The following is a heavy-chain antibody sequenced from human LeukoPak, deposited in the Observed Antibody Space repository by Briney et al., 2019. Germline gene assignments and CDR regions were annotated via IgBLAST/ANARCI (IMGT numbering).Heavy chain of an antibody. CDR3: ARVVQDWYFDL. J-gene: IGHJ2*01. CDR2: INPSGGST. D-gene: IGHD1-1*01. V-gene: IGHV1-46*01. Sequence: GASVKVSCKASGYTFTSYYMHWVRQAPGQGLEWKGIINPSGGSTSYARKFQGRVTMTRDTSTSTVYMELSSLRSEDTAVYYCARVVQDWYFDLWGRGTLVTVSS. CDR1: GYTFTSYY.